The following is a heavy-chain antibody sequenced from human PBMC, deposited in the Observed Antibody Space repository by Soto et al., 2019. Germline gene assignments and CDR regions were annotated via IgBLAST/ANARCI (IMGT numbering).Heavy chain of an antibody. J-gene: IGHJ6*02. CDR1: GFSLSNGGRG. CDR2: IASDAER. CDR3: ARMNAATHFPYYAMYV. Sequence: SGPSLVNPTETGTLTCTSSGFSLSNGGRGVSWVRQSPGKALEWLAHIASDAERSYSTSMPSRLTISTDTSGTQVVLTMTNMDPADKGTYFFARMNAATHFPYYAMYVWGQGT. V-gene: IGHV2-26*03. D-gene: IGHD1-1*01.